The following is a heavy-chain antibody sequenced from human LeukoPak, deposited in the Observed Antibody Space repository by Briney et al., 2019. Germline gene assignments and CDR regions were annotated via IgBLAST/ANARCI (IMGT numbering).Heavy chain of an antibody. D-gene: IGHD2-2*01. J-gene: IGHJ2*01. Sequence: SETLSLTCTVSGGSISSHYRTWIRQPPGEGLEWIGYIYYSGSTNYNPSLKSRVTISVDTSKNQFSLKLSSVTAADTAVYYCARGFQLPWYLDLWGRGTLVTVSS. CDR1: GGSISSHY. CDR2: IYYSGST. V-gene: IGHV4-59*11. CDR3: ARGFQLPWYLDL.